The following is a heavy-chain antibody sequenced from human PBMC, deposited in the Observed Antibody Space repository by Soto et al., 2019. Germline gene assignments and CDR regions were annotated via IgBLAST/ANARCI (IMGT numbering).Heavy chain of an antibody. J-gene: IGHJ4*02. Sequence: GESLTLSCAASGFTFIKAYMNWVRQAAGKALEWIVQIDSKLDADKTDFAAPVKGRFTLSRDDSKNTVYLQMNGLEIEDTGMYYCVTRFTAVATARFEYWGQGPLVTVSS. CDR2: IDSKLDADKT. V-gene: IGHV3-15*04. D-gene: IGHD2-21*02. CDR3: VTRFTAVATARFEY. CDR1: GFTFIKAY.